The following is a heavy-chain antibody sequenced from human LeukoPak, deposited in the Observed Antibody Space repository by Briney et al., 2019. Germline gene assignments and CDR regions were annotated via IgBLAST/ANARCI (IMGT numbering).Heavy chain of an antibody. D-gene: IGHD3-10*01. Sequence: GGSLRLSCAASGFTFSSYAMRWVRQAPGKGLEWISSISGSGGSTNSADSVKGRFTISRDNSKNTLYLQMNSLRAEDTAVYYCAKEANPAGYFDYWGQGALVTVSS. J-gene: IGHJ4*02. CDR1: GFTFSSYA. V-gene: IGHV3-23*01. CDR3: AKEANPAGYFDY. CDR2: ISGSGGST.